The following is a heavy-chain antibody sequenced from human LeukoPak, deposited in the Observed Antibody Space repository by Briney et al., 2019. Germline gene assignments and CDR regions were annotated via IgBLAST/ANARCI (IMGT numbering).Heavy chain of an antibody. J-gene: IGHJ4*02. V-gene: IGHV3-21*01. CDR1: GFTFSSYS. CDR2: ISSSNIHI. Sequence: GGSLRLSCAASGFTFSSYSMNWVRQAPGKGLEWVSSISSSNIHIYYADSVQGRFTISRDNAKNSLYLQMNSLRAEDTAVYYCARDLVFGGGQGTLVTVSS. CDR3: ARDLVFG. D-gene: IGHD3-10*01.